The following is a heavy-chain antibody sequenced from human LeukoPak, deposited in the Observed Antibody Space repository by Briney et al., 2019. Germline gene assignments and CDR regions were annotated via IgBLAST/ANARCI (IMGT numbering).Heavy chain of an antibody. D-gene: IGHD3-10*01. Sequence: SETLSLTCAVYGGSFSGYYWSWIRQPPGKGLEWIGEINHSGSTNNNPSLKSRVTISVDTSKNQFSLKLSSVTAADTAVYYCARGLKITMVRGVTHPFDYWGQGTLVTVSS. J-gene: IGHJ4*02. CDR2: INHSGST. CDR3: ARGLKITMVRGVTHPFDY. V-gene: IGHV4-34*01. CDR1: GGSFSGYY.